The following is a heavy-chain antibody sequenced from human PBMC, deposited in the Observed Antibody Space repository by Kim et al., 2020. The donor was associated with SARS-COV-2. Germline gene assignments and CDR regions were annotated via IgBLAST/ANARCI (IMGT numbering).Heavy chain of an antibody. J-gene: IGHJ3*02. V-gene: IGHV4-59*13. CDR1: GGSISSYY. CDR2: IYYSGST. CDR3: ARDSSGYYYNAFDI. D-gene: IGHD3-22*01. Sequence: SETLSLTCTVSGGSISSYYWSWIRQPPGKGLEWIGYIYYSGSTNYNPSLKSRVTISVDTSKNQFSLKLSSVTAADTAVYYCARDSSGYYYNAFDIWGQGTMVTVSS.